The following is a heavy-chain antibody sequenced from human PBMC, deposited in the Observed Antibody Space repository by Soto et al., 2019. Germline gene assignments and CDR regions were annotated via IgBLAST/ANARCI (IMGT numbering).Heavy chain of an antibody. CDR2: INPSGGST. J-gene: IGHJ5*02. D-gene: IGHD4-17*01. V-gene: IGHV1-46*01. Sequence: GASVKVSCKASGYTFTSYYMHWVRQAPVQGLEWMGIINPSGGSTSYAQKFQGRVTMTRDTSTSTVYMELSSLRSEDTALYYFAGPLAAHTAFAPWGQGPLVTVSS. CDR3: AGPLAAHTAFAP. CDR1: GYTFTSYY.